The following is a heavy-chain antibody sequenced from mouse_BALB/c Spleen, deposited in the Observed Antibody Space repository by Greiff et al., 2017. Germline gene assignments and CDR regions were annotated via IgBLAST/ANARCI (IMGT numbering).Heavy chain of an antibody. D-gene: IGHD2-4*01. Sequence: QVQLQQSGPELVRPGVSVKISCKGSGYTFTDYAMHWVKQSHAKSLEWIGVISTYYGNTNYNQKFKGKATMTVDKSSSTAYMELARLTSEDSAIYYCARSGYDYDAGYAMDYWGQGTSVTVSS. CDR1: GYTFTDYA. CDR3: ARSGYDYDAGYAMDY. J-gene: IGHJ4*01. V-gene: IGHV1-67*01. CDR2: ISTYYGNT.